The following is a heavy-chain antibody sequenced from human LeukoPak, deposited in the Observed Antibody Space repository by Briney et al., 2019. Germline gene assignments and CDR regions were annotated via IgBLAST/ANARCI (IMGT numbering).Heavy chain of an antibody. D-gene: IGHD1-26*01. V-gene: IGHV1-46*01. J-gene: IGHJ5*02. CDR2: IKPTGGST. CDR3: ARDNSVGDNAWWFDP. CDR1: GYTFTSYY. Sequence: ASVKVSCKVSGYTFTSYYMHWVRQAPGQGLEWMGLIKPTGGSTGYAQKFQGRVTMTRDMSTSTDYMELSSLRSEDTAIYYCARDNSVGDNAWWFDPWGQGTLVTVSS.